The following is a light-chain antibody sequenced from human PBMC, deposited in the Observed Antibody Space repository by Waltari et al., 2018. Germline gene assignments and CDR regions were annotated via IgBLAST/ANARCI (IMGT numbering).Light chain of an antibody. CDR1: KGISSA. J-gene: IGKJ5*01. Sequence: AIQLTQSPSSLSASVGDRVTITCRASKGISSALAWYQQKPGEAPKLLIYDASSLPSGIPSRFSGSGSGTDFPLTISSRQPEDVATYYCQQFNNYPPTFGHGTRLEIK. V-gene: IGKV1D-13*01. CDR3: QQFNNYPPT. CDR2: DAS.